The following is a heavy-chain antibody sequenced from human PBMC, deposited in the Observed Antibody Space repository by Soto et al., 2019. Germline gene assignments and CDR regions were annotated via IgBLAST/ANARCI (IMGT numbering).Heavy chain of an antibody. J-gene: IGHJ4*02. D-gene: IGHD3-22*01. CDR1: GGSFSGYY. Sequence: PSETLSLTCAVYGGSFSGYYWSWIRQPPGKGLEWIGEINHSRSTNYNPSLKSRVTISVDTSKNQFSLKLSSVTAADTAVYYCAKYYYDSSGYYYSGHWGQGTLVTVSS. CDR3: AKYYYDSSGYYYSGH. CDR2: INHSRST. V-gene: IGHV4-34*01.